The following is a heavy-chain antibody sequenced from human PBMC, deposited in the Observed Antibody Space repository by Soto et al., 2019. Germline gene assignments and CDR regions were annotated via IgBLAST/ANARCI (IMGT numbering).Heavy chain of an antibody. J-gene: IGHJ4*02. CDR2: INHSGST. CDR3: ARGVRQKGSAYDRHFDY. V-gene: IGHV4-34*01. Sequence: SETLSLTCAVYGGSFSGYYWSWIRQPPGKGLEWIGEINHSGSTNQNPSLKSRVTISEDTSKTQFSLKLTSVTAADTAVYYCARGVRQKGSAYDRHFDYWGQGSLVTVSS. CDR1: GGSFSGYY. D-gene: IGHD5-12*01.